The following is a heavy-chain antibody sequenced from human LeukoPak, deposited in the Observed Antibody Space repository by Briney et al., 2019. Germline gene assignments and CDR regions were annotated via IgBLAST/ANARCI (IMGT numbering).Heavy chain of an antibody. J-gene: IGHJ4*02. CDR1: GFTFSSYA. CDR2: ISGSGGST. D-gene: IGHD6-19*01. V-gene: IGHV3-23*01. CDR3: ARDSTGTNRVAGTLY. Sequence: GGSLRLSCAASGFTFSSYAMSWVRQAPGKGLEWVSAISGSGGSTYYADSVKGRFTISRDNSKNTLYLQMNSLRAEDTAVYYCARDSTGTNRVAGTLYWGQGTLVTVSS.